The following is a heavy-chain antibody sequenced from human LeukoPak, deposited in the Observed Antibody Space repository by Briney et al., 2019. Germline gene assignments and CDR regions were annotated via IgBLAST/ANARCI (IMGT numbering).Heavy chain of an antibody. D-gene: IGHD2/OR15-2a*01. CDR1: GGSFSGYY. J-gene: IGHJ3*02. CDR3: ARHKRAVLFCVFDI. Sequence: PSETLSLTCAVYGGSFSGYYWSWIRQPPGKGLEWIGEINHSGSTNYNPSLKSRVTISVDTSKNQFSLKLSSVTAADTAVYYCARHKRAVLFCVFDIWGQGTMVTVSS. CDR2: INHSGST. V-gene: IGHV4-34*01.